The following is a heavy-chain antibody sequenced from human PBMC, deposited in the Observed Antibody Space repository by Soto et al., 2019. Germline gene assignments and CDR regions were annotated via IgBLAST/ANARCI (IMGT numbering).Heavy chain of an antibody. Sequence: GESLKISCKGSGYSFTSYWIGWVRQMPGKGLEWMGIIYPGDSDTRYSPSFQGQVTISADKSISTAYLQWSSLKASDTAMYYCARQMGYDILTGYYNPTLSNTKYYYYYGMDVWGQGTTVTVSS. V-gene: IGHV5-51*01. CDR2: IYPGDSDT. CDR3: ARQMGYDILTGYYNPTLSNTKYYYYYGMDV. CDR1: GYSFTSYW. J-gene: IGHJ6*02. D-gene: IGHD3-9*01.